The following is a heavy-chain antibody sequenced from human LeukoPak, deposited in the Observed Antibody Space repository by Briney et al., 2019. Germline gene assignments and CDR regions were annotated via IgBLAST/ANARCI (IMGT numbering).Heavy chain of an antibody. Sequence: QLWGSLILSCAASGFTFNSYWMSLVRPAPGEGLEGVANINQGGSEKYYVDSVKGRFTISRDNAKNSLYLQMNSLRAEDTAVYYCARESPSSGYDTYYYYYYGMDVGAKGPRSPSP. J-gene: IGHJ6*02. D-gene: IGHD5-12*01. CDR2: INQGGSEK. CDR1: GFTFNSYW. CDR3: ARESPSSGYDTYYYYYYGMDV. V-gene: IGHV3-7*04.